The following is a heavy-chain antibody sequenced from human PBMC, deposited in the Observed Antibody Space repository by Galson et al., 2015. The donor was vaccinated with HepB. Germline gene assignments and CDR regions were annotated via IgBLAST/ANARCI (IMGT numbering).Heavy chain of an antibody. CDR2: TYYMSKWYY. CDR1: GDSVSSNRAA. CDR3: AREEDSRSWPLNFDY. V-gene: IGHV6-1*01. Sequence: CAISGDSVSSNRAAWNWIRQSPSGGLEWLGRTYYMSKWYYDYAVSVKSRITINPDTSKNQFSLHLNSLTPEDTAVYYCAREEDSRSWPLNFDYWGQGTLVTVSS. J-gene: IGHJ4*02. D-gene: IGHD6-13*01.